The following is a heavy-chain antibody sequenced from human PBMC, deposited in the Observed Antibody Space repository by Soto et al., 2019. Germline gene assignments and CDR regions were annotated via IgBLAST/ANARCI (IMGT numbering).Heavy chain of an antibody. D-gene: IGHD7-27*01. CDR2: ISYNGSNK. CDR3: AKDSSGFLSYFDY. Sequence: QVQLVESGGGVVQPGKSLRLSCAASGFTFSGYGMHWVRQAPGKGLEWVAVISYNGSNKYYADSVKGRFTTSRDNSKNTLYLQVSSLRAEDTAVYYCAKDSSGFLSYFDYWGQGNLVTVSS. J-gene: IGHJ4*02. V-gene: IGHV3-30*18. CDR1: GFTFSGYG.